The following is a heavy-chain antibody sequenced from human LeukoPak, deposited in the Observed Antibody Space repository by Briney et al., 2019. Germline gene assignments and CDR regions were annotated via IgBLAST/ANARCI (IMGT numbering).Heavy chain of an antibody. V-gene: IGHV1-2*04. CDR1: GYTFTGYY. CDR3: ARLTAMATFDY. Sequence: ASVKVSCKAPGYTFTGYYMHWVRQAPGQGLEWMGWINPNSGGTNYAQNFQGWVTMTRDTSISTAYMELSRLRSDDTAVYYCARLTAMATFDYWGQGTLVTVSS. J-gene: IGHJ4*02. CDR2: INPNSGGT. D-gene: IGHD5-18*01.